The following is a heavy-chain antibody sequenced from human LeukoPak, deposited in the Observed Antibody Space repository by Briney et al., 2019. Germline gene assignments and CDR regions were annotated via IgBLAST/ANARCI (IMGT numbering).Heavy chain of an antibody. CDR3: AKDSRGSSSWFYFDY. V-gene: IGHV3-30*02. CDR2: IRDDGSNK. Sequence: GGSLRLSCAASGFTFSSYGMHWVRQAPGKGLEWVTFIRDDGSNKYYGDSVKGRFTMSRENSKNTLYLQMNSLRVEETATYYCAKDSRGSSSWFYFDYWGQGTLVIVSS. J-gene: IGHJ4*02. D-gene: IGHD6-13*01. CDR1: GFTFSSYG.